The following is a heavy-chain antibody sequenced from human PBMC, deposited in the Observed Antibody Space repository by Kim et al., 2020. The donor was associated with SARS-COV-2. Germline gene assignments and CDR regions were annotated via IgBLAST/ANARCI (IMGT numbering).Heavy chain of an antibody. J-gene: IGHJ5*02. V-gene: IGHV4-34*01. CDR3: ARGHVGYCSGGSCYSLRTRWFDP. D-gene: IGHD2-15*01. CDR2: INHSGST. CDR1: GGSFSGYY. Sequence: SETLSLTCAVYGGSFSGYYWSWIRQPPGKGLEWIGEINHSGSTNYNPSLKSRVTISVDTSKNQFSLKLSSVTAADTAMYYCARGHVGYCSGGSCYSLRTRWFDPWGQGTLVTVSS.